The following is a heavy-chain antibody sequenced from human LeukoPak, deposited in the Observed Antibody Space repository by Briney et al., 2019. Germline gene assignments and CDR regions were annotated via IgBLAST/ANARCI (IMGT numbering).Heavy chain of an antibody. V-gene: IGHV1-69*05. CDR3: ARGFVRWAAAGSDAFDI. J-gene: IGHJ3*02. CDR1: GGTFSSYA. CDR2: IIPIFGTA. D-gene: IGHD6-13*01. Sequence: GASVKVSCKASGGTFSSYAISWVRQAPGQGLEWMGGIIPIFGTANYAQKFQGRVTITTDGSTSTAYMELSSLRSEDTAVYYCARGFVRWAAAGSDAFDIWGQGTMVTVSS.